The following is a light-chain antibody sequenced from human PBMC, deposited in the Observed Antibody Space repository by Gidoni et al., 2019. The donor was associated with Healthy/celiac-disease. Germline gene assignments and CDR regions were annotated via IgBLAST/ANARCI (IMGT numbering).Light chain of an antibody. CDR3: QAWDSSTGV. CDR1: KLGEKY. J-gene: IGLJ2*01. Sequence: SYELTQPPSVSVSPGQTASITCSGDKLGEKYACWYQQKPGQSPVLVIYQDSKRPSGIPERFSGSNSGNTATLTISGTQAIDEADYYCQAWDSSTGVFGGGTKLTVL. V-gene: IGLV3-1*01. CDR2: QDS.